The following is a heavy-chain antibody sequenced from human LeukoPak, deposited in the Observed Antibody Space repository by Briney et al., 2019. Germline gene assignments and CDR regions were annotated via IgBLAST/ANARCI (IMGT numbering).Heavy chain of an antibody. CDR2: ISSSSGYI. D-gene: IGHD6-13*01. CDR3: AREPGSSSWLDY. CDR1: GFTFSNAW. J-gene: IGHJ4*02. V-gene: IGHV3-21*01. Sequence: GGSLRLSCAASGFTFSNAWMTWVRQAPGKGLEWVSFISSSSGYIYYADSVKGRFTISRDNAKNSLYLQMNSLRAEDTAMYYCAREPGSSSWLDYWGQGTLVTVSS.